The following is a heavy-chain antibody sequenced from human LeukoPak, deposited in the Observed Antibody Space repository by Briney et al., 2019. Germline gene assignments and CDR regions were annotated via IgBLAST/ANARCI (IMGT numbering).Heavy chain of an antibody. V-gene: IGHV4-39*01. D-gene: IGHD6-19*01. CDR2: IYYSGST. CDR1: GGSISSSSYY. Sequence: SETLSLTCTVSGGSISSSSYYWGWIRQPPGKGLEWIGSIYYSGSTYYNPSLKSRVTISVDTSKNQFSLKLSSVTAADTAVYYCARRIAVAGTDYYYGMDVWGQGTTVTVSS. J-gene: IGHJ6*02. CDR3: ARRIAVAGTDYYYGMDV.